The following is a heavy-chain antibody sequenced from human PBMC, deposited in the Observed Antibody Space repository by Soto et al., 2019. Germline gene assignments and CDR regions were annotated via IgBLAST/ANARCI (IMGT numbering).Heavy chain of an antibody. D-gene: IGHD6-19*01. CDR3: ASLPVADVDFDI. Sequence: QVQLVQSGAEVKKPGSSVKVSCKASGGTFSSYTISWVRQAPGQGLEWMGRIVPVLGIAKYAQKFQGRVTSTAEKSTRTAYMELSSLRSEDTAVYYCASLPVADVDFDIWGQGTMVTVSS. CDR1: GGTFSSYT. CDR2: IVPVLGIA. V-gene: IGHV1-69*02. J-gene: IGHJ3*02.